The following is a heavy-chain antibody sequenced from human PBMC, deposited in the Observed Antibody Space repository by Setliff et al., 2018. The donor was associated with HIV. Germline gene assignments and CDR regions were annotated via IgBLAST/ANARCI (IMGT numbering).Heavy chain of an antibody. V-gene: IGHV3-33*08. CDR2: IWFDGSKK. Sequence: GGSLRLSCAASGFTLSGHWMHWVRQVPGKGLEWVAVIWFDGSKKYYADSVKGRFTISREDAKNSLYLQMNSLRAEDTAVYYCAGDLFPYYHDSSPYYPPGYWGQGTLVTVSS. CDR3: AGDLFPYYHDSSPYYPPGY. D-gene: IGHD3-22*01. CDR1: GFTLSGHW. J-gene: IGHJ4*02.